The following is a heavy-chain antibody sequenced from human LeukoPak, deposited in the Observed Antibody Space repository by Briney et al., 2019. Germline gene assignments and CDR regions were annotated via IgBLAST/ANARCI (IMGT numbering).Heavy chain of an antibody. D-gene: IGHD2-15*01. V-gene: IGHV4-30-4*01. J-gene: IGHJ2*01. CDR1: GDSISSGDYY. CDR2: IYYSGST. CDR3: ARDPYCSGGSCYWRAYWYFDL. Sequence: SETLSLTCTVSGDSISSGDYYWSWIRQPPGKGLEWLGYIYYSGSTYYNPSLKSRVTISVDTSKNQFSLKLSSVTAADTAVYYCARDPYCSGGSCYWRAYWYFDLWGRGTLVTASS.